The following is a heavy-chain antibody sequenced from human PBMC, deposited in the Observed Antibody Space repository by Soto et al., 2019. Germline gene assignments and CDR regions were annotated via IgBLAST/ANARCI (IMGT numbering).Heavy chain of an antibody. CDR1: GYTFSNYG. Sequence: ASVNVSCKTSGYTFSNYGITWVRQAPGQPLEWLGWISLYSDGTNYAQKFQGRVSMTTDTSTTTAYMELRSLRSDDTAVYYCARVVPGAEAWFGPWGQGTLVTVSS. V-gene: IGHV1-18*01. CDR3: ARVVPGAEAWFGP. CDR2: ISLYSDGT. D-gene: IGHD2-2*01. J-gene: IGHJ5*02.